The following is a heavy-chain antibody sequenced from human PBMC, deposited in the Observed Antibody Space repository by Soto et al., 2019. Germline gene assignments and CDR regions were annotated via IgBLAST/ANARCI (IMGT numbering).Heavy chain of an antibody. CDR1: GGSFSGYY. D-gene: IGHD3-22*01. CDR2: INHSGST. CDR3: ARALDYYDSIGPRYFDY. V-gene: IGHV4-34*01. Sequence: SETLSLTCAVYGGSFSGYYWSWIRQPPGKGLEWIREINHSGSTNYNPSLKSRVTISVDTSKNQFSLKLSSVTAADTAVYYCARALDYYDSIGPRYFDYWGQGTLVTVSS. J-gene: IGHJ4*02.